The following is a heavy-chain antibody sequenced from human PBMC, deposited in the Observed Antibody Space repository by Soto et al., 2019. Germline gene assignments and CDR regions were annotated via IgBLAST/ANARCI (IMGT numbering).Heavy chain of an antibody. V-gene: IGHV4-59*12. CDR1: GGSISGSY. Sequence: SETLSLTCSVSGGSISGSYWSWIRQSPGKGLEWLGYVYYTGSTNYSPSLRSRVSISVDTSKNEFSLSLRAEDTAVYYCARESEDLTSNFDYWGQGTLVTVSS. CDR3: ARESEDLTSNFDY. J-gene: IGHJ4*02. CDR2: VYYTGST.